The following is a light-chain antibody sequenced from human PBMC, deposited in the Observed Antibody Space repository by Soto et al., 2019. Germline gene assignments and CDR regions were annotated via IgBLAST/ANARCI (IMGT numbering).Light chain of an antibody. V-gene: IGKV1-5*01. CDR3: QQYDNYPLT. Sequence: EIQMTQSPSTLSASVGARVPITCRASQSINNWLAWYQQRPGKAPKFLIYDASNLESGVPSRFSGSASGTEFTLTISSLQPDDFATYYCQQYDNYPLTFGGGTKVDIK. CDR1: QSINNW. J-gene: IGKJ4*01. CDR2: DAS.